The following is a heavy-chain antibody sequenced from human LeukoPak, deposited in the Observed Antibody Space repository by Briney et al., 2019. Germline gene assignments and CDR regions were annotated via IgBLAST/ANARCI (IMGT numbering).Heavy chain of an antibody. J-gene: IGHJ4*02. CDR1: GGYISNYH. CDR2: IHTSGST. D-gene: IGHD6-19*01. V-gene: IGHV4-4*07. CDR3: ARRDISSGRSLAY. Sequence: SETLSLTCTVCGGYISNYHWSWIRQPAGKGLEWIGQIHTSGSTNYNPPLKSRVSMSIDTTEDQVSLTIRSVTAADTAFYYCARRDISSGRSLAYWGQGTLVTVSS.